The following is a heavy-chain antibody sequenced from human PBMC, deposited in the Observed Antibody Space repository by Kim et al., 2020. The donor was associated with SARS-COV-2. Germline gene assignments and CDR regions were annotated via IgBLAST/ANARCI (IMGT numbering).Heavy chain of an antibody. CDR3: AREGSGIAAAGFDY. D-gene: IGHD6-13*01. J-gene: IGHJ4*02. V-gene: IGHV3-21*01. Sequence: ADSVKGRFTISRDNAKNSLYLQMNSLRAEDTAVYYCAREGSGIAAAGFDYWGQGTLVTVSS.